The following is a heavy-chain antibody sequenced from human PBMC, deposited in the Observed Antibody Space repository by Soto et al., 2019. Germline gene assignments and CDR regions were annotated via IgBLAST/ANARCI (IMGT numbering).Heavy chain of an antibody. Sequence: EVQLVESGGGLFQPGGSLRLSCAASGFTFTDYWMHWVRQGPGKGLVWVSRIYSDGTTSYADSVRGRVTISRDNAKSTVYLQMNSLRDEDTAVYYCVRGNSDYGNFDYWGQGTLVTVSS. D-gene: IGHD4-17*01. CDR2: IYSDGTT. CDR3: VRGNSDYGNFDY. J-gene: IGHJ4*02. CDR1: GFTFTDYW. V-gene: IGHV3-74*01.